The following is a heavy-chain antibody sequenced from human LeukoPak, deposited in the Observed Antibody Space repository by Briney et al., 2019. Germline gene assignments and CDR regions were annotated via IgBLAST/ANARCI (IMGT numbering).Heavy chain of an antibody. J-gene: IGHJ2*01. CDR1: GFTFSSYT. D-gene: IGHD1-26*01. Sequence: GGSLRLSCAASGFTFSSYTMAWVRQAPGKGLEWVSALSASGGSTYYADSVKGRFAISRDSSKNTLFLHMNTLRAEDTAIYYCAKDRTVGASYWYFDLWGRGTLVTVSS. CDR2: LSASGGST. CDR3: AKDRTVGASYWYFDL. V-gene: IGHV3-23*01.